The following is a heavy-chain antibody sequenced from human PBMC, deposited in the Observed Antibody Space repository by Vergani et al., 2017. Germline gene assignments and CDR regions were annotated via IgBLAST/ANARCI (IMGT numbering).Heavy chain of an antibody. Sequence: LQLQESGPGLVKPSETLSLTCTVSGGSISSSSYYWGWIRQPPGKGLEWIGSIYYSGSTYSNPSLKRRVTISVDTSKNQFSLKLSSVTDADTAVYYCARRTTMVRGVLEIARYYFDYWGQGTLVTVSS. J-gene: IGHJ4*02. V-gene: IGHV4-39*01. CDR3: ARRTTMVRGVLEIARYYFDY. CDR1: GGSISSSSYY. CDR2: IYYSGST. D-gene: IGHD3-10*01.